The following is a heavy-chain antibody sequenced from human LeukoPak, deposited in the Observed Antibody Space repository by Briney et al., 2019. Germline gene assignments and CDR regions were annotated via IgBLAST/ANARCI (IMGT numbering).Heavy chain of an antibody. V-gene: IGHV3-11*04. CDR2: ISSSGSTI. CDR3: ARACNSATCYNYGHLQY. Sequence: GGSLRLSCAASGFTFSDYYMSWIRQAPGKGLEWVSYISSSGSTIYYADSVKGRFTISRDNAKNSLSLQMNSLRAEDTAVYNCARACNSATCYNYGHLQYWGQGTLVTVSS. CDR1: GFTFSDYY. J-gene: IGHJ1*01. D-gene: IGHD2-2*02.